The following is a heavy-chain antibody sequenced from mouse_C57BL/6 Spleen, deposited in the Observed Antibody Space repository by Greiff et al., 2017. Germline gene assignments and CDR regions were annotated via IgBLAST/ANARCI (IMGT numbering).Heavy chain of an antibody. Sequence: EVQLQQSGPELVKPGASVKIPCKASGYTFTDYNMDWVKQSHGKSLEWIGDINPNNGGTIYNQKFKGKATLTVDKSSSTAYVELRSLTSEDTAVCYCARRDYGSSYGAMDYWGQGTSVTVSS. CDR1: GYTFTDYN. CDR3: ARRDYGSSYGAMDY. V-gene: IGHV1-18*01. CDR2: INPNNGGT. D-gene: IGHD1-1*01. J-gene: IGHJ4*01.